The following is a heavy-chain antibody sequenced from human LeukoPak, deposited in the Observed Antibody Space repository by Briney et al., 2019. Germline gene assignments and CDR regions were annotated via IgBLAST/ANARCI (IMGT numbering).Heavy chain of an antibody. J-gene: IGHJ4*02. CDR3: ARDRGGAYGDYSDY. CDR1: GYTFTSYG. V-gene: IGHV1-18*01. Sequence: ASVKVSCKASGYTFTSYGISWVRQAPGQGLEWMGWISAYNGNTNYAQKLQGRVTITTDTSTSTAYMELRSLRSDDTAVYYCARDRGGAYGDYSDYWGQGTLVTVSS. D-gene: IGHD4-17*01. CDR2: ISAYNGNT.